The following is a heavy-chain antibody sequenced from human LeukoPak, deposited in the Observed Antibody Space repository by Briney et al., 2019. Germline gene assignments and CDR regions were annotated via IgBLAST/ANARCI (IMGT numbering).Heavy chain of an antibody. D-gene: IGHD3-16*02. CDR3: ARGGLRLGELSLNGAFDI. Sequence: SVKVSCKASGGTFSSYAISWVRQAPGQGLEWMGGIIPIFGTANYAQKFQGRVTITADESTSTAYMELSSLRSEDTAVYYCARGGLRLGELSLNGAFDIWGQGTMVTVSS. CDR1: GGTFSSYA. J-gene: IGHJ3*02. V-gene: IGHV1-69*01. CDR2: IIPIFGTA.